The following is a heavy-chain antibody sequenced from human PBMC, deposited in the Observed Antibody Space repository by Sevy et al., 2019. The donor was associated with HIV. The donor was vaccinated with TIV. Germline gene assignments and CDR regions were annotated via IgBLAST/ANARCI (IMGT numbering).Heavy chain of an antibody. Sequence: SETLSLTCSVSGDSISGCYWSWIRQPPGKGLEWIGYIYYSGRTDYNPSLKSRVTISADTSKNQFSLKLNSVTAADTAVYYCARPYSNFYYAMDVWGQGTTVTVSS. V-gene: IGHV4-59*01. J-gene: IGHJ6*02. CDR1: GDSISGCY. CDR2: IYYSGRT. CDR3: ARPYSNFYYAMDV. D-gene: IGHD3-3*02.